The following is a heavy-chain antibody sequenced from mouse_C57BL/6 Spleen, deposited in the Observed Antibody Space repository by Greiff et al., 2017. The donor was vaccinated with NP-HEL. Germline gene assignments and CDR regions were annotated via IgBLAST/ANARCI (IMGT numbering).Heavy chain of an antibody. CDR1: GFSLTSYG. D-gene: IGHD1-1*01. CDR2: IWSGGST. V-gene: IGHV2-2*01. J-gene: IGHJ2*01. CDR3: ARNSPLITTVALDY. Sequence: QVQLKESGPGLVQPSQSLSITCTVSGFSLTSYGVHWVRQSPGKGLEWLGVIWSGGSTDYNAAFISRLSISKDNSKSQVFFKMNSLQADDTAIYYCARNSPLITTVALDYWGQGTTLTVSS.